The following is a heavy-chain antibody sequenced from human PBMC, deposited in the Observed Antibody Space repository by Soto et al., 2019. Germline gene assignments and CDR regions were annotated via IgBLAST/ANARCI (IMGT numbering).Heavy chain of an antibody. Sequence: GGSLRLSCAASGFTFSDYYMSWIRQAPGKGLEWVSYISSRSSTIFYADSVKGRFTISRDNVKNSLYLQMNSLRAEDTAVYYWARTNRILDDFDIWGQGTMVTV. V-gene: IGHV3-11*04. CDR3: ARTNRILDDFDI. CDR2: ISSRSSTI. D-gene: IGHD2-15*01. J-gene: IGHJ3*02. CDR1: GFTFSDYY.